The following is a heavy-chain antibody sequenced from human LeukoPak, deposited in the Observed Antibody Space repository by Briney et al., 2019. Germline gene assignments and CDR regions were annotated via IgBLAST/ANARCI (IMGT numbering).Heavy chain of an antibody. J-gene: IGHJ4*02. Sequence: SETLSLTCTVSGGSISSNSYYWGWIRQPPGKGLEWIGSIYYSGSAYYKPSLKSRVTISVDTSKNQFSLKLSAVTAADTAVYYCARGFRGPNFDYWGQGTLVTVSS. CDR3: ARGFRGPNFDY. D-gene: IGHD3-10*01. CDR1: GGSISSNSYY. V-gene: IGHV4-39*01. CDR2: IYYSGSA.